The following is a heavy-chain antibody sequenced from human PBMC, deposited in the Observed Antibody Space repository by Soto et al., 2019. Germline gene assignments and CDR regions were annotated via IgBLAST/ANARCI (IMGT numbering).Heavy chain of an antibody. V-gene: IGHV1-69*12. CDR2: IIPMFGTA. D-gene: IGHD5-18*01. CDR3: ASGIQLWLRRINNGYSG. J-gene: IGHJ4*02. CDR1: GGTFSTYA. Sequence: VQLVQSGAEVKKPESSVKVSCKAPGGTFSTYAISWVRQAPGQGLEWMGGIIPMFGTANYAQRFQDRVTITADESTITVYMELSSLRSEDTAVYFCASGIQLWLRRINNGYSGWGQGTLVTVSS.